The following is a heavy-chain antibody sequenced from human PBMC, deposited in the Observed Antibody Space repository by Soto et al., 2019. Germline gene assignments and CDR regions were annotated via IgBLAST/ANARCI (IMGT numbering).Heavy chain of an antibody. CDR3: ERLQSRIAARTSYYGMDV. V-gene: IGHV5-51*01. CDR1: GYSFTSYW. D-gene: IGHD6-6*01. CDR2: IYPGDSDT. Sequence: GESLKISCKGSGYSFTSYWIGWVRQMPGKGLEWMGIIYPGDSDTRYSPSFQGQVTISADKSISTAYLQWSSLKASDTAMYYCERLQSRIAARTSYYGMDVWGQGTTVTVSS. J-gene: IGHJ6*02.